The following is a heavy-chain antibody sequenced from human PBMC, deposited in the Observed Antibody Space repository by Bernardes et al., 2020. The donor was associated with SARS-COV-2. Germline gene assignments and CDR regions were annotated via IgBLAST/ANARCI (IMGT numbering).Heavy chain of an antibody. V-gene: IGHV3-11*01. CDR1: GFTFSDYY. J-gene: IGHJ6*02. D-gene: IGHD3-10*01. Sequence: GGSLRLSCAASGFTFSDYYMSWIRQAPGKGLEWVSYISSSGSTIYYADSVKGRFTISRDNAKNSLYLQMNSLRAEDTAVYYCARDLRATMVRGSTHPYYYYYGMDVWGQGTTVTVSS. CDR3: ARDLRATMVRGSTHPYYYYYGMDV. CDR2: ISSSGSTI.